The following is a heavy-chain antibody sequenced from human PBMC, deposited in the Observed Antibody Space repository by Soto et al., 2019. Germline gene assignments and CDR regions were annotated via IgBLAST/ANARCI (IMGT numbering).Heavy chain of an antibody. V-gene: IGHV4-59*01. CDR3: ARGIVATIHMDV. CDR1: GGSISSYY. D-gene: IGHD5-12*01. J-gene: IGHJ6*02. CDR2: IYYSGST. Sequence: PSETLSHTCTVSGGSISSYYWSWIRQPPGKGLEWIGYIYYSGSTNYNPSLKSRVTISVDTSKNQFSLKLSSVTAADTAVYYCARGIVATIHMDVWGQGTTVTVSS.